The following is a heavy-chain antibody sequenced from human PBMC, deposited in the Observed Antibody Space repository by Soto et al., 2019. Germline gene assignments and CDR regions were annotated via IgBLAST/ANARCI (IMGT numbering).Heavy chain of an antibody. CDR3: AGYRGALYFES. CDR1: GRSMSSNY. J-gene: IGHJ4*02. CDR2: VFHGGT. D-gene: IGHD5-18*01. V-gene: IGHV4-59*01. Sequence: LSLTCSVSGRSMSSNYWSRIRQSPDKGLEWLGYVFHGGTDYNPSLGGRVSMSVETSKSQFSLKLTSVTVADTAVYYCAGYRGALYFESWGPGILVTVSS.